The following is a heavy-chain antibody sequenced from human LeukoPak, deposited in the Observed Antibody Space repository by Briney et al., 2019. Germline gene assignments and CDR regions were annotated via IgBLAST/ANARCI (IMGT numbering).Heavy chain of an antibody. CDR3: ARIVILWLGDSPSAYNWFDP. D-gene: IGHD3-10*01. J-gene: IGHJ5*02. CDR1: GYSISSGYY. V-gene: IGHV4-38-2*02. Sequence: SETLSLTCTVSGYSISSGYYWGWIRQPPGKGLEWIGSIYHSGSTYYNPSLKSRVTISVDTSKNQFSLKLSSVTAADTAVYYCARIVILWLGDSPSAYNWFDPWGQGTLVTVSS. CDR2: IYHSGST.